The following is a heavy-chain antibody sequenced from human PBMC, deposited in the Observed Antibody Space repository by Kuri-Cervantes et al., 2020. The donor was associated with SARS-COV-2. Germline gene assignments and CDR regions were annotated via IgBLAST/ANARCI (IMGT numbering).Heavy chain of an antibody. D-gene: IGHD3-22*01. CDR2: IWYDGSNK. J-gene: IGHJ6*02. V-gene: IGHV3-33*08. CDR1: GFTFSSYG. CDR3: ARPSNFHHDSGAYV. Sequence: GESLKISCEASGFTFSSYGMHWVRQAPGKGLEWVAFIWYDGSNKYYADSVKGRFTISRDNFKNTVYLQMNSLRAEDTAVYYCARPSNFHHDSGAYVWGQGTTVTVSS.